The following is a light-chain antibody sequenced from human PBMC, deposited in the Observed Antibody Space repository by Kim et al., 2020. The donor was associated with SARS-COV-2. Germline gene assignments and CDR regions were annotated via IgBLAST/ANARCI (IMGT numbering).Light chain of an antibody. Sequence: EIVMTQSPATLSVSPGERATLSCRASQRLSSNLAWYQQKPGQAPRLLIYDASTRAPGIPARFSGSGSWTEFTLTINRLQSEDFAVYYCQQYNDWPRTFGGGTKVEIK. V-gene: IGKV3D-15*01. J-gene: IGKJ4*01. CDR1: QRLSSN. CDR3: QQYNDWPRT. CDR2: DAS.